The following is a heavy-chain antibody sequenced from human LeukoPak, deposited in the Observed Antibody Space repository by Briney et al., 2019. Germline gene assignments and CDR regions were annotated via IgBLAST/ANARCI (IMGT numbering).Heavy chain of an antibody. CDR3: AREPLYSTGYSYDY. J-gene: IGHJ4*02. CDR1: GFTFSSYA. V-gene: IGHV3-23*01. D-gene: IGHD5-18*01. CDR2: ISGSGGST. Sequence: GGSLRLSCAASGFTFSSYAMSWVRQAPGKGLEWVSAISGSGGSTYYADSVKGRFTISRDNSKNTLYLQMNSLRAEDTAVYYCAREPLYSTGYSYDYWGQGTLVTVSS.